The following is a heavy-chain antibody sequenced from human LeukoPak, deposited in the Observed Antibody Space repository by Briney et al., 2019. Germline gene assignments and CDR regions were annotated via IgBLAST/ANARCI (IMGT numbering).Heavy chain of an antibody. CDR1: GFTFSSYS. CDR2: ISSSSSYI. D-gene: IGHD2-15*01. CDR3: ARGYCSGGSCWDYFDY. Sequence: GGSLRLSCAASGFTFSSYSMNWVRQAPGKGLEWVSSISSSSSYIYYADSVKGRFTISRDNAKNPLYLQMNSLRAEDTAVYYCARGYCSGGSCWDYFDYWGQGTLVTVSS. V-gene: IGHV3-21*01. J-gene: IGHJ4*02.